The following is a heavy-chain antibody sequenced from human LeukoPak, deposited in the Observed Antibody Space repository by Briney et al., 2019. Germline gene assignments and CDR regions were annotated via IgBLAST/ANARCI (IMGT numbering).Heavy chain of an antibody. D-gene: IGHD3-10*01. J-gene: IGHJ6*03. CDR2: MNPNSGNT. V-gene: IGHV1-8*01. Sequence: ASVKVSCKASGYTFTSYDINWVRQATGQGLEWMGWMNPNSGNTGYAQKFQGRVTMTRNTSISTAYMELSSLRSEDTAVYYCALYRSSGSGSYYTTDYYYMDVWGKGTTVTVSS. CDR1: GYTFTSYD. CDR3: ALYRSSGSGSYYTTDYYYMDV.